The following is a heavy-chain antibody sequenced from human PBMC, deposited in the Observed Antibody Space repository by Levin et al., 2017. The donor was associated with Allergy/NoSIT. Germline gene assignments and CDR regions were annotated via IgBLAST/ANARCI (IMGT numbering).Heavy chain of an antibody. CDR1: GYTFTSYD. CDR3: ARVLTSDDYGDYPPGDSPMARDAFDI. V-gene: IGHV1-8*01. CDR2: MNPNSGNT. D-gene: IGHD4-17*01. Sequence: GESLKISCKASGYTFTSYDINWVRQATGQGLEWMGWMNPNSGNTGYAQKFQGRVTMTRNTSISTAYMELSSLRSEDTAVYYCARVLTSDDYGDYPPGDSPMARDAFDIWGQGTMVTVSS. J-gene: IGHJ3*02.